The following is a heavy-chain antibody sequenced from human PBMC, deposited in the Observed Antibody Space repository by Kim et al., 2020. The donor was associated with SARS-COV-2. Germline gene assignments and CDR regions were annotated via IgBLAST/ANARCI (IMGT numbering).Heavy chain of an antibody. Sequence: GGSLRLSCAASGFTFSSYGMHWVRQAPGKGLEWVAVISYDGSNKYYADSVKGRFTISRDNSKNTLYLQVNSLRAEDTAVYYCAKANYYDSSGLFDYWGQGTLVTVSS. J-gene: IGHJ4*02. CDR1: GFTFSSYG. D-gene: IGHD3-22*01. CDR3: AKANYYDSSGLFDY. CDR2: ISYDGSNK. V-gene: IGHV3-30*18.